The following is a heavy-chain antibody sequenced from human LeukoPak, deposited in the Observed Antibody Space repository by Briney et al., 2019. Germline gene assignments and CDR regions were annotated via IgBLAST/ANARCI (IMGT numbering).Heavy chain of an antibody. J-gene: IGHJ6*03. CDR1: GASISTYY. CDR2: ISPSGST. Sequence: SETLSLTCTVSGASISTYYWSWVRQPPGKGPEWIAHISPSGSTNYNPSLKSRLTISVDTSRNQVSLKLSSVTAADTAVYNCARHLPITVTGPHSCHPMDVWGKGTTVSVSS. V-gene: IGHV4-4*09. CDR3: ARHLPITVTGPHSCHPMDV. D-gene: IGHD4-17*01.